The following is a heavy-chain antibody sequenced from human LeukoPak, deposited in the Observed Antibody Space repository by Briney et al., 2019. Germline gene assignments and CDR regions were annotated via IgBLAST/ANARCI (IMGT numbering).Heavy chain of an antibody. J-gene: IGHJ4*02. D-gene: IGHD4-23*01. CDR1: GFTFSSYA. Sequence: GGSLGLSCAASGFTFSSYAMSWVRQAPGKGLGWVSAISGSGGSTYYADSVKGRFTISRDNSKNTLYLQMNSLRAEDTAVYYCAKDVTYGGNSRGPNDYWGQGTLVTVSS. CDR3: AKDVTYGGNSRGPNDY. CDR2: ISGSGGST. V-gene: IGHV3-23*01.